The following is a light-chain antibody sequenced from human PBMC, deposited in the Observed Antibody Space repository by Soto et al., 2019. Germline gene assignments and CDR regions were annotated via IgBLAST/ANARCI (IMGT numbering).Light chain of an antibody. J-gene: IGLJ2*01. CDR1: SSDVGDYYY. V-gene: IGLV2-14*01. Sequence: QSALTQPASVSGSPGQSINISCSGTSSDVGDYYYVSWYQQHPGKAPKLLIYEVTDRTLGVFHRFSVARSDSTASLTISGLQAEDEADYYCSSCTSSSTLIFGGGTKLTVL. CDR3: SSCTSSSTLI. CDR2: EVT.